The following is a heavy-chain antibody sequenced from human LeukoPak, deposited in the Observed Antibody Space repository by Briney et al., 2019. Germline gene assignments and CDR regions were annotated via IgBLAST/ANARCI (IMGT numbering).Heavy chain of an antibody. V-gene: IGHV3-30*02. D-gene: IGHD2-2*01. CDR3: AKDGEDIVVGPAAIRIDYYYYMDV. CDR2: IRYDGSNK. Sequence: GGSLRLSCAASGFTFSSYGMHWVRQAPGKGLEWVAFIRYDGSNKYYADSVKGRFTISRDNSKNTLYLQMNSLRAEDTAVYYCAKDGEDIVVGPAAIRIDYYYYMDVWGKGTTVTVSS. J-gene: IGHJ6*03. CDR1: GFTFSSYG.